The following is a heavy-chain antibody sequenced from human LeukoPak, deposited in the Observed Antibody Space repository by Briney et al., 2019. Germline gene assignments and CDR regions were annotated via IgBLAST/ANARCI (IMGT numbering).Heavy chain of an antibody. J-gene: IGHJ5*02. Sequence: ASVKISCKVSGYTFTDYYMHWVQQAPGKGLEWMGLVDPEDGETIYAEKFQGRVTMTADTSTDTAYMGLSSLRSEDTAVYYCATGYCSSTSCPLIENWFDPWGQGTLITVSS. CDR2: VDPEDGET. CDR1: GYTFTDYY. CDR3: ATGYCSSTSCPLIENWFDP. V-gene: IGHV1-69-2*01. D-gene: IGHD2-2*01.